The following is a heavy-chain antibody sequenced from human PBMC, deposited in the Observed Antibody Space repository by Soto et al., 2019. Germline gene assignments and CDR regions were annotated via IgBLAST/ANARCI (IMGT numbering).Heavy chain of an antibody. D-gene: IGHD3-10*01. CDR2: IAYDGSNK. CDR1: GFTFSSYG. V-gene: IGHV3-30*18. CDR3: AKDIAQWFGEAWNPCYYYGMDV. Sequence: QVQLVESGGGVVQPGRSLRLSCAASGFTFSSYGMHWVRQAPGKGLEWVAVIAYDGSNKYYADSVKGRFTISRDNSKNTLYMQMNSLRAEHTAMYYCAKDIAQWFGEAWNPCYYYGMDVWGQGTTVTVSS. J-gene: IGHJ6*02.